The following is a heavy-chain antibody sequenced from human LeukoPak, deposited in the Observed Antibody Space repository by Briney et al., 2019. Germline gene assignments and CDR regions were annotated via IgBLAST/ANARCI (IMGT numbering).Heavy chain of an antibody. V-gene: IGHV4-34*01. CDR2: INHSGST. CDR1: GGSFSGYY. Sequence: PSETLSLTCAVYGGSFSGYYWSWIRQPPGKGLEWIGEINHSGSTNYNPSLKSRVTISVDTSKNQFSLKLSSVTAADTAVYYCARDRVLPNYRLLGPNWFDPWGQGTLVTVSS. J-gene: IGHJ5*02. D-gene: IGHD2-15*01. CDR3: ARDRVLPNYRLLGPNWFDP.